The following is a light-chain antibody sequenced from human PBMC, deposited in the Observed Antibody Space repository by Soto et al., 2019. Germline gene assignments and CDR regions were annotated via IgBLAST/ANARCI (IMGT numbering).Light chain of an antibody. CDR3: SLYTSENTYV. J-gene: IGLJ1*01. CDR1: SSDIGTYNY. CDR2: EVT. Sequence: QSVLTQTASVSGSPGQSITISCIGTSSDIGTYNYVSWYQHHPGKAPKLIIYEVTNRPSGVSPRFSGSKSGNTASLTISGLQAADEADYYCSLYTSENTYVFGTGTKVTVL. V-gene: IGLV2-14*01.